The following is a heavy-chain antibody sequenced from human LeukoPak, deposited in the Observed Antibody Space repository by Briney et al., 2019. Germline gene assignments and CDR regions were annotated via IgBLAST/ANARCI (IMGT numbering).Heavy chain of an antibody. CDR1: GFTXXXXA. D-gene: IGHD2/OR15-2a*01. V-gene: IGHV3-23*01. CDR2: ISGRGSST. J-gene: IGHJ6*02. Sequence: GGXXRLSXAXXGFTXXXXAMKXXRXXRGKXREXVSXISGRGSSTYYADSVKGRFSLSRDNSKNTLHLQMNSLRAEDTAVYYCAQSKYRNDDYYYGMDVWGPGTTVTVSS. CDR3: AQSKYRNDDYYYGMDV.